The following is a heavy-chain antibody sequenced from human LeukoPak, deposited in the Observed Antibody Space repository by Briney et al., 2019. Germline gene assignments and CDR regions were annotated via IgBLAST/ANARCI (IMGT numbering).Heavy chain of an antibody. CDR3: ARVLRGRYSSSSAVGY. Sequence: GESLKISCKGSGYSFTSYGISWVRQAPGQGLEWMGWISAYNGNTNYAQKLQGRVTMTTDTSTSTAYMELSSLRSEDTAVYYCARVLRGRYSSSSAVGYWGQGTLVTVSS. D-gene: IGHD6-6*01. CDR2: ISAYNGNT. J-gene: IGHJ4*02. CDR1: GYSFTSYG. V-gene: IGHV1-18*01.